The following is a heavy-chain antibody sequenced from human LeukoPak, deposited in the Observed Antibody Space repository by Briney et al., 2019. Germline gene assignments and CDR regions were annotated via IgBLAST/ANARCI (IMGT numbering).Heavy chain of an antibody. D-gene: IGHD1-14*01. J-gene: IGHJ4*02. Sequence: GGSLRLSCAASGFTFSSYWMHWVPEVPGKGLVWVARINPGGSSITYADSVKGRFTISRDNAKNTLYLQMDSLRAEDTGVYYCARSNQADDYWGQGTLVTVSS. CDR1: GFTFSSYW. CDR2: INPGGSSI. CDR3: ARSNQADDY. V-gene: IGHV3-74*01.